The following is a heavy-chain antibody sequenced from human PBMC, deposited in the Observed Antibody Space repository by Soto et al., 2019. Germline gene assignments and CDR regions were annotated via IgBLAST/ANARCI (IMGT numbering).Heavy chain of an antibody. CDR1: GYTFTSYG. CDR3: ARDGMEEGATFVDFDY. D-gene: IGHD1-1*01. Sequence: ASVKVSCKASGYTFTSYGISWVRQAPGQGLEWMGWMNPTTGSTNYAQKFQGRVTMTRDTSIVTAYMELTRLTSDDTAIYYCARDGMEEGATFVDFDYWGQGTLVTVSS. V-gene: IGHV1-2*02. J-gene: IGHJ4*02. CDR2: MNPTTGST.